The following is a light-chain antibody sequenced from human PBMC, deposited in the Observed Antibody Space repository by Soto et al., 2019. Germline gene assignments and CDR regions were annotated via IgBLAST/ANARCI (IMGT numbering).Light chain of an antibody. Sequence: DIQMTQSPPSLSASVGDRVTITCRASLGIATYVLWYQQKPGQVPKLLLYGASSLLSGVPSRFSGSGSGTDLTLTISSLEAEGAAFYFCQQRSNWSPITFGQGTRLEI. V-gene: IGKV1-27*01. J-gene: IGKJ5*01. CDR3: QQRSNWSPIT. CDR2: GAS. CDR1: LGIATY.